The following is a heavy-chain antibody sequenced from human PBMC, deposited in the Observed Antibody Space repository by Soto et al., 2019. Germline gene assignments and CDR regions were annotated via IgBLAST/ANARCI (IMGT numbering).Heavy chain of an antibody. Sequence: EVQLLESGGGLVQPGGSLRLSCAASGFTFSSYTMTWVRQAPGKGLEWVAAISGSGSSTYYADSEKGRFTISRDNSKNSLYLQMNNLSAEDTAVYYCAEGGPYYYDSSGYYDYWGQGTLVTVSS. CDR2: ISGSGSST. CDR3: AEGGPYYYDSSGYYDY. D-gene: IGHD3-22*01. J-gene: IGHJ4*02. CDR1: GFTFSSYT. V-gene: IGHV3-23*01.